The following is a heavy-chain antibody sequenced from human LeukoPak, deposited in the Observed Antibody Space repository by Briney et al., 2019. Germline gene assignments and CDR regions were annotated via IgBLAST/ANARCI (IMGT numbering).Heavy chain of an antibody. CDR2: INHSGST. Sequence: PSETLSLTCAVYGGSFSGYYWSWIRQPPGKGLEWIGEINHSGSTNYNPSLKSRVTISVDTSKNQFSLKLSSVTAADTAVYYCARSAYWGYFDYWGQGTLVTVSS. CDR1: GGSFSGYY. J-gene: IGHJ4*02. V-gene: IGHV4-34*01. CDR3: ARSAYWGYFDY. D-gene: IGHD7-27*01.